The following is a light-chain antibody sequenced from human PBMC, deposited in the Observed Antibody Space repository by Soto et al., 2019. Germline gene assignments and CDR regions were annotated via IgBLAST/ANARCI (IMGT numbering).Light chain of an antibody. CDR2: VNSDGSH. CDR1: SGHRSYA. V-gene: IGLV4-69*01. CDR3: QTWGTGIRV. J-gene: IGLJ3*02. Sequence: QAVLTQSPSASASLGASVKLTCTLNSGHRSYAIAWHQQQPEKGPRYLMKVNSDGSHSKGDGIPDRFSGSSSGAERYLTISSLQSEDEADYYCQTWGTGIRVFGGRTKLTVL.